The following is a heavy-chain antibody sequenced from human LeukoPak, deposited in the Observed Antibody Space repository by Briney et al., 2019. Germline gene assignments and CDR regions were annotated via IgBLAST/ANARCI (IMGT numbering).Heavy chain of an antibody. CDR2: MNPNSGNT. CDR3: AYYSSSSGFDY. V-gene: IGHV1-8*03. Sequence: GASVKVSCKASGYTFTSYDINWVRQATGQGLEWMGWMNPNSGNTGYAQKFQGRVTITRNTSISTAYMELSSLRSEDTAVYYCAYYSSSSGFDYWGQGTLVTVSS. CDR1: GYTFTSYD. D-gene: IGHD6-6*01. J-gene: IGHJ4*02.